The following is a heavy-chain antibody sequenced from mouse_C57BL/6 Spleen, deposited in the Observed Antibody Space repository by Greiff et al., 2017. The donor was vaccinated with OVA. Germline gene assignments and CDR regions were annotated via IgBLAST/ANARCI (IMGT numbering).Heavy chain of an antibody. J-gene: IGHJ3*01. CDR3: ARANLGAY. V-gene: IGHV1-26*01. CDR2: INPTNGGT. CDR1: GYTFTDSY. Sequence: VQLQQSGPELVKPGASVKISCKASGYTFTDSYMNWVKQSHGKSLEWIGAINPTNGGTSYNQKFKGKATLTVDKSSSTAYMEFRSLTSEDSAVYYCARANLGAYWGQGTLVTVSA. D-gene: IGHD3-3*01.